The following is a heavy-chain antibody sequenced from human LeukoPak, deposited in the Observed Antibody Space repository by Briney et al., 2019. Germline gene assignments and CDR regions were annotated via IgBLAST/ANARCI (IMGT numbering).Heavy chain of an antibody. CDR2: IKQDGSEK. CDR3: AKVEQWLVPIQNFDY. CDR1: GFTFSSYG. V-gene: IGHV3-7*03. J-gene: IGHJ4*02. D-gene: IGHD6-19*01. Sequence: PGGSLRLSCAASGFTFSSYGMDWVRQAPAKGLEWVANIKQDGSEKYYVDSVKGRFTISRDNAKNSLYLQMNSLRAEDTAVYYCAKVEQWLVPIQNFDYWGQGTLVTVSS.